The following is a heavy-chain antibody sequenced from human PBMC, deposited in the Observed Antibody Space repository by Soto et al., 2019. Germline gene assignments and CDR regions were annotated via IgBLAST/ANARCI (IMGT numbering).Heavy chain of an antibody. V-gene: IGHV3-33*01. CDR1: GFTFSSYG. J-gene: IGHJ5*02. D-gene: IGHD2-15*01. CDR3: ARAGGGDCSGGSCYYVREGLSWFDP. Sequence: PGGSLRLSCAASGFTFSSYGMHWVRQAPGKGLEWVAVIWYDGSNKYYADSVKGRFTISRDNSKNTLYLQMNSLRAEDTAVYYCARAGGGDCSGGSCYYVREGLSWFDPWGQGTLVTVSS. CDR2: IWYDGSNK.